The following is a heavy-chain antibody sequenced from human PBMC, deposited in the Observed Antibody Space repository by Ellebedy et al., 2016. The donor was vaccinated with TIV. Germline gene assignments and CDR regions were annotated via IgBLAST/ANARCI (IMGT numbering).Heavy chain of an antibody. J-gene: IGHJ6*02. CDR3: ARSEWFGESYYYGMDV. Sequence: SETLSLTCTVSGGSISSGGYYWSWIRQHPGKGLEWIGYIYYSGSTNYNPSLKSRVTISVDTSKNQFSLKLSSVTAADTAVYYCARSEWFGESYYYGMDVWGQGTTVTVSS. CDR2: IYYSGST. CDR1: GGSISSGGYY. V-gene: IGHV4-61*08. D-gene: IGHD3-10*01.